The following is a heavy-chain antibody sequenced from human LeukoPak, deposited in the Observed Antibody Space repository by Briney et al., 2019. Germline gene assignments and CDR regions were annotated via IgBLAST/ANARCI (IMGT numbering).Heavy chain of an antibody. D-gene: IGHD3-9*01. J-gene: IGHJ3*02. V-gene: IGHV1-69*06. CDR3: AREGQRLRYFARSRDAFDI. Sequence: ASVKVSCKASGYTFTSYDISWVRQAPGQGLEWMGGIIPIFGTANYAQKLQGRVTDTSTSTAYMELRSLRSDDTAVYYCAREGQRLRYFARSRDAFDIWGQGTMVTVSS. CDR2: IIPIFGTA. CDR1: GYTFTSYD.